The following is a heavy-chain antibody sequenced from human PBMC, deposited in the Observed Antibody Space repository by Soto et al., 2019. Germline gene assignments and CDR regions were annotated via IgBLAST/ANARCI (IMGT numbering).Heavy chain of an antibody. CDR3: TRDIDFGY. Sequence: SQTLSLPCAISGDSVSSNSAGWNWIRQSPSRGLEWLGRTFYRSRWYNEYAVSVKGRITVSPDTSRNQISLQLNSVTPDDTAVYFCTRDIDFGYWGRGTQVTVSS. D-gene: IGHD3-3*01. CDR1: GDSVSSNSAG. CDR2: TFYRSRWYN. J-gene: IGHJ4*02. V-gene: IGHV6-1*01.